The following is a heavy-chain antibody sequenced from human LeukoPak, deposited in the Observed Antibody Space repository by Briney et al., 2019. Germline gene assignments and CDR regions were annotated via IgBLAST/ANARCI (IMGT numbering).Heavy chain of an antibody. CDR2: IYTSGNT. CDR3: ASTVYYYDNSGYLDY. Sequence: SQTLSLTCTVSSGSISSGSYYWSWIRQPAGKGLEWIGRIYTSGNTNYNPSLKSRVTISVDTSKNQVSLKLSSVTAADTAVYYCASTVYYYDNSGYLDYWGQGTLVTVSS. CDR1: SGSISSGSYY. D-gene: IGHD3-22*01. J-gene: IGHJ4*02. V-gene: IGHV4-61*02.